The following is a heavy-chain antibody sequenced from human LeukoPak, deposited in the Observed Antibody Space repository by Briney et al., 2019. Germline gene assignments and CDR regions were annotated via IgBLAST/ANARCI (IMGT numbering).Heavy chain of an antibody. CDR3: ASDLRWRCGYSSQFDY. J-gene: IGHJ4*02. D-gene: IGHD3-22*01. CDR2: IIPIFGTA. Sequence: SVKVSCKASGGTFSSYAISWVRQAPGQGLEWMGGIIPIFGTANYAQKFQGRVTITADESTSTAYMELSSLRSEDTAVYYCASDLRWRCGYSSQFDYWGQGTLVTVSS. CDR1: GGTFSSYA. V-gene: IGHV1-69*13.